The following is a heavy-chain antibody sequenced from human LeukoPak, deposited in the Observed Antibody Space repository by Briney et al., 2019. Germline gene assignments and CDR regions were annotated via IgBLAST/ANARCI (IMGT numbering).Heavy chain of an antibody. Sequence: SETLSLTCTVSGASMSSDYWSWIRQPPGKGLEWIGYVYHSGTIHYSPSLESRVTISMDMSKNQFSLKLRSVTAADTAVYYCARGNKYYYGSGSYIPYFGYWGQGSLVTVSS. V-gene: IGHV4-59*01. D-gene: IGHD3-10*01. CDR2: VYHSGTI. CDR1: GASMSSDY. J-gene: IGHJ4*02. CDR3: ARGNKYYYGSGSYIPYFGY.